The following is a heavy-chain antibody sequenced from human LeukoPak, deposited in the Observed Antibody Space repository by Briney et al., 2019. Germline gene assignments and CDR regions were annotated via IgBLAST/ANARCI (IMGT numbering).Heavy chain of an antibody. D-gene: IGHD1-20*01. CDR1: GYSISSGYY. Sequence: SETLSLTCAVSGYSISSGYYWGWIRQPPGKGLEWIGSIYHSGSTYYNPSLKSRVTISVDTSKNQFSLKLSSVTAADTAVYYCARRAFGITGIDYWGQGTLVTVSS. CDR3: ARRAFGITGIDY. V-gene: IGHV4-38-2*01. J-gene: IGHJ4*02. CDR2: IYHSGST.